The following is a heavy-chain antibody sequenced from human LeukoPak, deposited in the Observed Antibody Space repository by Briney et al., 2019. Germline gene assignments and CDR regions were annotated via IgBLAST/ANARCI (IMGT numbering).Heavy chain of an antibody. J-gene: IGHJ6*03. V-gene: IGHV3-23*01. Sequence: GGSLRLSCEASGFGVSSNAMAWVRQAPGKGLEWVSGLGSDGRTHYADSVKGRFTISRDHSKNTLYLLMNSLRAEDTALYYCAKGGIAVTSTSVYYYMDVWGKGTTVTISS. CDR2: LGSDGRT. CDR3: AKGGIAVTSTSVYYYMDV. D-gene: IGHD6-19*01. CDR1: GFGVSSNA.